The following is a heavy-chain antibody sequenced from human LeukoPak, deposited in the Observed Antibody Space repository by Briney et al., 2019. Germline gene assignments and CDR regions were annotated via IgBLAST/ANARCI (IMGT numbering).Heavy chain of an antibody. Sequence: SETLSLTCTVSGGSISGYYWTWIRQPPGKGLEWIGYIYYSGSTNYNPSLKSRVTISVDTSKNQFSLKLSSVTAADTAVYYCARGAEYSSGWYYYWGQGTLVTVSS. CDR2: IYYSGST. CDR3: ARGAEYSSGWYYY. V-gene: IGHV4-59*01. J-gene: IGHJ4*02. CDR1: GGSISGYY. D-gene: IGHD6-19*01.